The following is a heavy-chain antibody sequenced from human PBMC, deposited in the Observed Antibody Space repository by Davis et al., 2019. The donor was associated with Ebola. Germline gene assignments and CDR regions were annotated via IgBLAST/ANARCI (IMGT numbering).Heavy chain of an antibody. J-gene: IGHJ4*02. CDR3: ASLYGSGSAI. V-gene: IGHV3-64*01. D-gene: IGHD3-10*01. CDR2: ISSNGRIT. CDR1: GFTFSSYA. Sequence: PGGSLRLSCAASGFTFSSYALHWVRQAPGKGLEYVSAISSNGRITYYANSVKGRFTISRDNPKNTLYLQMGSLRAEDMAVYYCASLYGSGSAIWGQGTLVTVSS.